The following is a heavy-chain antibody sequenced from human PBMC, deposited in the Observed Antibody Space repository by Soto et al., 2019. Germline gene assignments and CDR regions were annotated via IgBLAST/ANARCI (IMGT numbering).Heavy chain of an antibody. CDR3: ARNGPNIDY. V-gene: IGHV4-39*07. Sequence: SETLSLTCTVSGGSISSSSYYWGWIRQPPGKGLEWIGSIYYSGSTYYNPSLKSRVTISVDTSKNQFSLKLSSVTAADTAVYYCARNGPNIDYWGQGTLVTVSS. CDR1: GGSISSSSYY. J-gene: IGHJ4*02. CDR2: IYYSGST. D-gene: IGHD1-1*01.